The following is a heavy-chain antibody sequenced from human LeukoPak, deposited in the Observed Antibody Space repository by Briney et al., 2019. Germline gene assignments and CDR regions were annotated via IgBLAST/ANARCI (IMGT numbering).Heavy chain of an antibody. CDR3: ARQEYCSGGSCYTWFDP. D-gene: IGHD2-15*01. CDR1: GYSFTSYW. Sequence: GESLKISCKGSGYSFTSYWIGWVRQMPGKGLEWMGIIYPGDSDTRYSPSFQGQVTISADKSIRTAYLQWSSLKASDTAMYYCARQEYCSGGSCYTWFDPWGQGTLVIVSS. CDR2: IYPGDSDT. J-gene: IGHJ5*02. V-gene: IGHV5-51*01.